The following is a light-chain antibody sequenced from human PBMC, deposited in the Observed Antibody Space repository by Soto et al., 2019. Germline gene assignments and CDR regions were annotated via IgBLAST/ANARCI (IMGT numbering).Light chain of an antibody. Sequence: EVVMTQSPVTLSVSPGEGATLSCRASQSVISYLAWYQQKPGQAPRLLIYGASTRATDVPASFSGSGSGTEFTLTISSLQPEDFGVYYCQQYNNWPWLTFGGGTKVEI. V-gene: IGKV3-15*01. CDR2: GAS. J-gene: IGKJ4*01. CDR3: QQYNNWPWLT. CDR1: QSVISY.